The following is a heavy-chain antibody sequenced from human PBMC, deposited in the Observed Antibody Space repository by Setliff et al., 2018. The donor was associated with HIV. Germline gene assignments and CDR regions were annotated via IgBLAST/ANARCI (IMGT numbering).Heavy chain of an antibody. CDR2: RYYSGST. J-gene: IGHJ3*02. CDR3: ARRGGYTYYYDSSGYHRGPNDAFDI. CDR1: GASISSSTDY. V-gene: IGHV4-39*07. D-gene: IGHD3-22*01. Sequence: SETLSLTCTVSGASISSSTDYWGWIRQSPGKGLEWIGSRYYSGSTYQNPSLKSRVTIPVDTSKNQFSLELSSVTAADTAVYYCARRGGYTYYYDSSGYHRGPNDAFDIWGQGTVVTVSS.